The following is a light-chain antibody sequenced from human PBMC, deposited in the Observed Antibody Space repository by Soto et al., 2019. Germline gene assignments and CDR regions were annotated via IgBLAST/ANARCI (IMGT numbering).Light chain of an antibody. J-gene: IGLJ2*01. CDR1: SSDIGAYNF. CDR2: DVN. Sequence: QSVLTQPASVSVSPGQSITISCTGTSSDIGAYNFVSWYQQHPGKAPKLMLYDVNIRPSGVSNRVSGSKSGNTASLTISGLQAEDEADYYCTSWTTSTTMIFGGGTKVTVL. V-gene: IGLV2-14*03. CDR3: TSWTTSTTMI.